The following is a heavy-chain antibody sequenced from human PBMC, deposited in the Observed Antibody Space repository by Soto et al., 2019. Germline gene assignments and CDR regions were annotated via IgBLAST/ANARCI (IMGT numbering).Heavy chain of an antibody. CDR1: GGSFSGYY. Sequence: SETLSLTCAVYGGSFSGYYWSWIRQPPGKGLEWIGEINHSGSTNYNPSLKSRVTISVDTSKNQFSLKLSSVTAADTAVYYCARMAGGITMVRGVSLDVWGKGTTVTVSS. J-gene: IGHJ6*04. CDR2: INHSGST. D-gene: IGHD3-10*01. CDR3: ARMAGGITMVRGVSLDV. V-gene: IGHV4-34*01.